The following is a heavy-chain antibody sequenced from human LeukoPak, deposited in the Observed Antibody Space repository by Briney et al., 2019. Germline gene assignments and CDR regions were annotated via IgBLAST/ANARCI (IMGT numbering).Heavy chain of an antibody. J-gene: IGHJ4*02. CDR2: IWYDGSNK. V-gene: IGHV3-33*06. D-gene: IGHD2-15*01. CDR3: AKDQGEDCSGGSCYAYYFDY. Sequence: GRSLRLSCAASGFTFSSYGMHWVRQAPGKGLEWVAVIWYDGSNKYYADSVKGRFTISRDNSKNTLYLQMNSLRAEDTAVYYCAKDQGEDCSGGSCYAYYFDYWGQGTLVTVSS. CDR1: GFTFSSYG.